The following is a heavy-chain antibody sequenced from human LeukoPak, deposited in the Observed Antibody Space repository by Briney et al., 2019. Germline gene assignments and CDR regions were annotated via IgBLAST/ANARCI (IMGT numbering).Heavy chain of an antibody. D-gene: IGHD4-23*01. J-gene: IGHJ4*02. Sequence: SETLSLTCTVSGGSIRSDYWSWVRQPPGKGLEWIGYIHYSGSTNYNASLKSRVTMSVDMSKNQFSLKLTSVTAADTAVCYCARLGRKTSVVPPDFDCWGQGTLVTVSS. CDR3: ARLGRKTSVVPPDFDC. V-gene: IGHV4-59*01. CDR2: IHYSGST. CDR1: GGSIRSDY.